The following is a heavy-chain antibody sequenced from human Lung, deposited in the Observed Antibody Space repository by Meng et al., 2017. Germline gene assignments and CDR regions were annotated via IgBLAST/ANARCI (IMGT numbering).Heavy chain of an antibody. CDR1: GGSFSDYY. J-gene: IGHJ2*01. Sequence: QVKLRQWGPGLLKPSETRSLTCVVSGGSFSDYYWSWIRQPPGKGLEWIGEINHSGSTNYNPSLKSRITISVDTSKNQFSLKLSSVTAADTAVYYCARGQKGYFDLWGRGTLVTVSS. V-gene: IGHV4-34*01. CDR3: ARGQKGYFDL. CDR2: INHSGST.